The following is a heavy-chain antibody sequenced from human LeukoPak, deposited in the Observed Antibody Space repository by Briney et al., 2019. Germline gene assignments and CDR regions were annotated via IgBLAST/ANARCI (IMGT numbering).Heavy chain of an antibody. CDR2: IYSGGDT. CDR3: ARNEFRDTAMVS. D-gene: IGHD5-18*01. V-gene: IGHV3-53*01. J-gene: IGHJ5*02. CDR1: GFTVSNNY. Sequence: GGSLRLSCAVSGFTVSNNYMSWVRQAPGKGLECVSLIYSGGDTYYADSVKGRFTISRDNAKNSLYLQMNSLRAEDTAVYYCARNEFRDTAMVSWGQGTLVTVSS.